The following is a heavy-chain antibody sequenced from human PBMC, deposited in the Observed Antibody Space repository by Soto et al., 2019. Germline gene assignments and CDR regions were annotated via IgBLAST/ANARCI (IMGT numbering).Heavy chain of an antibody. J-gene: IGHJ4*02. D-gene: IGHD6-6*01. Sequence: GGSLRLSCKGSGYSFNSYWIGWVRQMPGKGLEWMGIIYPGDSDTRYSPSFQGQVTISADKSISTAYLQWSSLKASDTAIYYCARQLEYSSSLDYWGQGTLVTVSS. CDR3: ARQLEYSSSLDY. CDR1: GYSFNSYW. V-gene: IGHV5-51*01. CDR2: IYPGDSDT.